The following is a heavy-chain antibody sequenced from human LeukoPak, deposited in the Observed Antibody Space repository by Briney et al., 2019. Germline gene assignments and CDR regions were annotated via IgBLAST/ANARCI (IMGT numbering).Heavy chain of an antibody. Sequence: ASVKVSCKASGYTLTGYYMHWVRQAPGQGLEWMGWINPNSGGTNYAQKFQGRVTMTRDTSISTAYMELSRLRSDDTAVYYCARGGRRWLQFFDYYYYMDVWGKGTAVTVSS. V-gene: IGHV1-2*02. J-gene: IGHJ6*03. D-gene: IGHD5-24*01. CDR2: INPNSGGT. CDR3: ARGGRRWLQFFDYYYYMDV. CDR1: GYTLTGYY.